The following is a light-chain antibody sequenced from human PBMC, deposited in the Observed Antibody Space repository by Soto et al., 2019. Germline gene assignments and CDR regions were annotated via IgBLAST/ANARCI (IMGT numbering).Light chain of an antibody. J-gene: IGKJ5*01. CDR3: QQYNNWPPGT. CDR1: QSVSSN. V-gene: IGKV3D-15*01. Sequence: DIVLTQSPGTLSLSPGERATLSCRASQSVSSNYLAWYQHKPGQAPRLLIYDAFTRATGIPDRFSGSGSGTEFTLTISSLQSEDFAVYYCQQYNNWPPGTFGQGTRLEIK. CDR2: DAF.